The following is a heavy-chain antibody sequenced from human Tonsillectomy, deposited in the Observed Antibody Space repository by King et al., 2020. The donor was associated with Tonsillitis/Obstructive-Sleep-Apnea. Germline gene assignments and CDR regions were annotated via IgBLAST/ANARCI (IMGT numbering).Heavy chain of an antibody. CDR3: ARDQGYDIMTGYPRYFDY. Sequence: VQLVQSGAEVKKPGASVKVSCKASGYTFTGYYMHWVRQAPGQGLEWMGWINPNSGGTNYAQKFQGWVTMTRDTSISTTYLELSRLRSDDTAVYYFARDQGYDIMTGYPRYFDYWGQGTLVTVSS. J-gene: IGHJ4*02. CDR2: INPNSGGT. V-gene: IGHV1-2*04. CDR1: GYTFTGYY. D-gene: IGHD3-9*01.